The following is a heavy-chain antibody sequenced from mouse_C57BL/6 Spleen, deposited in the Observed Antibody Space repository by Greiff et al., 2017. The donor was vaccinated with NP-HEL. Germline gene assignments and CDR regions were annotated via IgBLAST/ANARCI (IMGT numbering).Heavy chain of an antibody. Sequence: EVQLVESGAELVKPGASVKLSCTASGFNIKDYYMHWVKQRTEQGLEWIGRIDPEDGETKYAPKFPGKATITADTSSNTAYLQLSSLTSEDTACYYCARITTVVVYYWGQGTTLTVSS. CDR3: ARITTVVVYY. J-gene: IGHJ2*01. D-gene: IGHD1-1*01. V-gene: IGHV14-2*01. CDR1: GFNIKDYY. CDR2: IDPEDGET.